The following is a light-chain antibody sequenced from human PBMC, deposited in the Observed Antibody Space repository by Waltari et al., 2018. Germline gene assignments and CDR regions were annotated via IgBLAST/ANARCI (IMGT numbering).Light chain of an antibody. CDR1: SNDVGGYTS. J-gene: IGLJ2*01. CDR2: DVS. V-gene: IGLV2-14*01. CDR3: SSQSSNNVVL. Sequence: QSALTQPASVSGSPGQSVTIFCTGTSNDVGGYTSVSWYQEHPGQAPRVIIYDVSDRPSGVSDRFSGSKSGNTASLTISGLQAEDEADYYCSSQSSNNVVLFGGGTNLTVL.